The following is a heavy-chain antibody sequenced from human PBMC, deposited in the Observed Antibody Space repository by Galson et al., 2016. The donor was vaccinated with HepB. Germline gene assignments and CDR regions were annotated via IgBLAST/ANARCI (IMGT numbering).Heavy chain of an antibody. V-gene: IGHV3-30*18. CDR1: GFTFNVYG. CDR2: MSYDGSNS. Sequence: SLRLSCAASGFTFNVYGMHWVRQAPGKGLEWVASMSYDGSNSYHVDSVKGRFTISRDNFKSTLYLEMNSLRGEDTAIYYCAKGDYDVLRYSDHWGQGTLVTVSS. J-gene: IGHJ4*02. CDR3: AKGDYDVLRYSDH. D-gene: IGHD3-9*01.